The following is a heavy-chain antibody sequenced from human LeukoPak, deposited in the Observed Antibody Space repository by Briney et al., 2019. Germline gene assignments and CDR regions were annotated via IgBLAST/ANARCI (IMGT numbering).Heavy chain of an antibody. J-gene: IGHJ4*02. CDR1: GGTFSSYA. Sequence: GASVKVSCKASGGTFSSYAISWVRQAPGQGLEWMGGIIPIFGTANYAQKFQGRVTITADESTSTAYMELSSLRSEDTAVYYCARANYDYVWGSYSTFDYWGQGTLVTVSS. D-gene: IGHD3-16*01. CDR3: ARANYDYVWGSYSTFDY. CDR2: IIPIFGTA. V-gene: IGHV1-69*13.